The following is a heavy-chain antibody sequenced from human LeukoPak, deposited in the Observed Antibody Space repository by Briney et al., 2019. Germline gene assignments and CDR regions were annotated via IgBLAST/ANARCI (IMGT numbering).Heavy chain of an antibody. Sequence: TSYTPSLKSRFPISVDTSKNQFSLNLSSVTAAATAVYYCARRDSQYCSSTSCPRRYAFDIWGQGTMVTVSS. CDR2: T. CDR3: ARRDSQYCSSTSCPRRYAFDI. V-gene: IGHV4-39*01. D-gene: IGHD2-2*01. J-gene: IGHJ3*02.